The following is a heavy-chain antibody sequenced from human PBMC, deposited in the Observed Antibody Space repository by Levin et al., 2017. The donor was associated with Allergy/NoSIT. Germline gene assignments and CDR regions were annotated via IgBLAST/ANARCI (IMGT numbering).Heavy chain of an antibody. CDR1: GFTFSSYS. CDR3: ARDIGSTAPHY. J-gene: IGHJ4*02. D-gene: IGHD5/OR15-5a*01. CDR2: ISSSSSTI. Sequence: GESLKISCAASGFTFSSYSMNWVRQAPGKGLEWVSYISSSSSTIYYADSVKGRFTISRDNAKNSLYLQMNSLRTEDTAVYYCARDIGSTAPHYWGQGTLVTVSS. V-gene: IGHV3-48*01.